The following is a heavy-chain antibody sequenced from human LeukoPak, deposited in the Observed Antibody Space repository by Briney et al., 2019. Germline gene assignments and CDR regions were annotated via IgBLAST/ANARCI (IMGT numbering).Heavy chain of an antibody. Sequence: SETLSLTCTVSGGSISGYYWSWIRQPPGKGLEWIGEINHRGSTNYNPSLKSRVTISVDTSKNQFSLKLSSVTAADTAVYYCARGPGCSGGSCRPFDYWGQGTLVTVSS. CDR3: ARGPGCSGGSCRPFDY. CDR1: GGSISGYY. CDR2: INHRGST. D-gene: IGHD2-15*01. V-gene: IGHV4-34*01. J-gene: IGHJ4*02.